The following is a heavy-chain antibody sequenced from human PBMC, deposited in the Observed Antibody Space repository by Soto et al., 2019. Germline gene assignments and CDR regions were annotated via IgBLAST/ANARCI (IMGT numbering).Heavy chain of an antibody. D-gene: IGHD5-12*01. CDR1: GFPFSSYA. Sequence: GGSLRLSCPASGFPFSSYAMSWVRQAPGKGLVWVSAISGSGGSTYYADSVKGRFTISRDNSKNTLYLQMSSLRSEDAAVYYCARDAAVSHSADIVATILDYWGQGTLVTVSS. J-gene: IGHJ4*02. CDR3: ARDAAVSHSADIVATILDY. CDR2: ISGSGGST. V-gene: IGHV3-23*01.